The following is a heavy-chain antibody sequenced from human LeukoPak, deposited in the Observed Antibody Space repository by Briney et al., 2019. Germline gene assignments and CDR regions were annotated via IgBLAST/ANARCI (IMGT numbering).Heavy chain of an antibody. CDR3: AREVTHRKRNYYYYYMDV. J-gene: IGHJ6*03. Sequence: PSETLSLTCAVYGGSFSGYYWSWIRQPPGKGLEWIGEINHSGSTNYNPSLKSRVTIPADTSKTPFSLKLSSLTAADTAVYYCAREVTHRKRNYYYYYMDVWGKGTTVTVSS. V-gene: IGHV4-34*01. CDR2: INHSGST. D-gene: IGHD5-24*01. CDR1: GGSFSGYY.